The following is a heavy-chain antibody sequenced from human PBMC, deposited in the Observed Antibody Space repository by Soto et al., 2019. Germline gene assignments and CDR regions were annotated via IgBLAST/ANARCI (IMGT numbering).Heavy chain of an antibody. D-gene: IGHD3-10*01. CDR1: GYTFTSYY. V-gene: IGHV1-46*01. CDR3: ARVVGYYGSANWFDP. CDR2: INPSGGST. J-gene: IGHJ5*02. Sequence: GASVKVSCKASGYTFTSYYMHWVRQAPGQGLEWMGIINPSGGSTSYAQKFQGRVTMTRDTSTSTVYMELSSLRSEDTAVYYCARVVGYYGSANWFDPWGQGTLVTVSS.